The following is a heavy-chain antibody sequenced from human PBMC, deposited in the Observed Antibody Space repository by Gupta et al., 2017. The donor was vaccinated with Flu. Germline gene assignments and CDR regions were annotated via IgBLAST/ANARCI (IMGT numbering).Heavy chain of an antibody. Sequence: VRQAPGQGLEWMGGVIPVLDITTYSQKFRDRVTLVADRSTGTVFMELVSLTFEDTAMYFCARRPASNYFYFASWGQGTHVTVSS. CDR2: VIPVLDIT. V-gene: IGHV1-69*10. D-gene: IGHD3-22*01. J-gene: IGHJ4*02. CDR3: ARRPASNYFYFAS.